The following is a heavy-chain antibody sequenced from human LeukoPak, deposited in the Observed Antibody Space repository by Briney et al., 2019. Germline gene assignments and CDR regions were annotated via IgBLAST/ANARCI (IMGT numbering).Heavy chain of an antibody. D-gene: IGHD5/OR15-5a*01. Sequence: GGSLRLSCAASGFTFDDYGMSWVRQAPGKGLEWVSGINWNGGSTGYADSVKGRFTISRDNAKNSLYLQMNSLRAEATALYYCARVVSTVYWFDHWGQGTLVTVSS. CDR2: INWNGGST. CDR3: ARVVSTVYWFDH. CDR1: GFTFDDYG. J-gene: IGHJ5*02. V-gene: IGHV3-20*04.